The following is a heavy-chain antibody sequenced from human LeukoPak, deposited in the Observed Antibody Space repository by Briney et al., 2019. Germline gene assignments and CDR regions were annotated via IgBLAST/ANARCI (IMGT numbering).Heavy chain of an antibody. Sequence: GESLKISCKGSGYTFTTYWIGWVRQMPGKGLEWTGIIYPGDSDPRYSPSFQGQVTISADKSISTAYLQWSSLKASDSAMYYCARSGMWFSTNDWGQGTLVTVSS. V-gene: IGHV5-51*01. CDR1: GYTFTTYW. CDR2: IYPGDSDP. CDR3: ARSGMWFSTND. J-gene: IGHJ4*02. D-gene: IGHD2-21*01.